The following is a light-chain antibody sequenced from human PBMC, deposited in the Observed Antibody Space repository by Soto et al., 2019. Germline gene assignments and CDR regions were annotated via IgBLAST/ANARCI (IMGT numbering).Light chain of an antibody. CDR2: DAS. CDR3: LRYHGGPWV. CDR1: TGPVTSRHY. J-gene: IGLJ3*02. Sequence: QAVVTQEPSLTVSPGGAVTLTCGSSTGPVTSRHYPYWFQQKPGQAPTTLIYDASDKHSWTPARFSGALLGGKATLTLSGAQPGDEDDYFCLRYHGGPWVFGGGTKLTV. V-gene: IGLV7-46*01.